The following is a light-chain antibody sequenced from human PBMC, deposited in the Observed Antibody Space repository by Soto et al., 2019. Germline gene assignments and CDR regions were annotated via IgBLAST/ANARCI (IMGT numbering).Light chain of an antibody. CDR1: SSDIGAYNY. Sequence: SVLTQPASVSGSPGQSITISCTGTSSDIGAYNYVSWYQQHPGKAPKLIIYEVSNRPSGVSDRFSGSKSGNTASLTISGLQAEDEADYYCSSHTSSSTLYVFGTGTKLTVL. CDR3: SSHTSSSTLYV. J-gene: IGLJ1*01. V-gene: IGLV2-14*01. CDR2: EVS.